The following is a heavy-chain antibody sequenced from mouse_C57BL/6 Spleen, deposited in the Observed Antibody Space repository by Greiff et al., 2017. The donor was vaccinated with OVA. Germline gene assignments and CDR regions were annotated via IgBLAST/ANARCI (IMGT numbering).Heavy chain of an antibody. V-gene: IGHV7-3*01. Sequence: EVMLVESGGGLVQPGGSLSLSCAASGFTFTDYYMSWVRQPPGKALAWLGFIRNKSNGYTTEYSASVKGRFTISRDSSQSTIDLQMNALRAEDSATYDCARYSESNPGWFAYWGQGTLVTVSA. D-gene: IGHD2-5*01. J-gene: IGHJ3*01. CDR1: GFTFTDYY. CDR2: IRNKSNGYTT. CDR3: ARYSESNPGWFAY.